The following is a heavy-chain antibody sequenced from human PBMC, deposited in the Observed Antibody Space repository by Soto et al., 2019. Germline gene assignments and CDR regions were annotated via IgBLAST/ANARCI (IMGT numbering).Heavy chain of an antibody. CDR2: MSYAGTYK. J-gene: IGHJ4*02. CDR3: AKEMYPRTVLDSSSPWGDY. Sequence: GGSLRLSCAVSGFTFSDYGMHWVRQAPGKGLEWVAVMSYAGTYKYYADSVKGRFTISRDLSGNTLFLQMNSLRLEDTAVYFCAKEMYPRTVLDSSSPWGDYWGQGALVTVSS. CDR1: GFTFSDYG. V-gene: IGHV3-30*18. D-gene: IGHD6-6*01.